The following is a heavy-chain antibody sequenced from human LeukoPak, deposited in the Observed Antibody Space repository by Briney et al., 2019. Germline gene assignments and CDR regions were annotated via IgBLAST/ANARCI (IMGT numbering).Heavy chain of an antibody. V-gene: IGHV3-7*01. Sequence: GGSLRLSCAVSGLTFSSSWMDWVRQAPGKGLEWVANIEQDGSEKYYVDSVKGRFTISRDNTKNSLYLQMNSLRVEDTAVYYCAASFHGDYVDYWGQGTLVTVSS. CDR1: GLTFSSSW. D-gene: IGHD4-17*01. CDR2: IEQDGSEK. CDR3: AASFHGDYVDY. J-gene: IGHJ4*02.